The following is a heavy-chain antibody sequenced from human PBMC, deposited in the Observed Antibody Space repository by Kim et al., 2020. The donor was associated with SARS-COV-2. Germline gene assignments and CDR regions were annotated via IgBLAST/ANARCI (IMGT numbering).Heavy chain of an antibody. V-gene: IGHV3-21*01. CDR2: ISISSSYI. D-gene: IGHD2-2*01. J-gene: IGHJ6*02. CDR3: AREEDCSSTSCHYYYYYYGMVV. CDR1: GFTFSSYS. Sequence: GGSLRLSCAASGFTFSSYSMNWVRQAPGKGLEWVSSISISSSYIYYADSVKGRFTISRDNAKNSLYLQMNSLRAEDTAVYYCAREEDCSSTSCHYYYYYYGMVVWGQGTTVTVSS.